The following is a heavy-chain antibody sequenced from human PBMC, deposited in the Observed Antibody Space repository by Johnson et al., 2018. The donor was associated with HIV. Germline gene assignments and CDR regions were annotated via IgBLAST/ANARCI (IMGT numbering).Heavy chain of an antibody. CDR3: ARDQVDRGGAFDI. CDR1: GFTFSSYG. D-gene: IGHD5-12*01. Sequence: QVQLVESGGGLVKPGGSLRLSCAASGFTFSSYGMHWVRQAPGKGLEWVAVISYDGSNKYYADSVKGRFTISRDNSKNTLYLQMDSLRPEDTAVYYCARDQVDRGGAFDIWCQGTMVIVSS. CDR2: ISYDGSNK. J-gene: IGHJ3*02. V-gene: IGHV3-30*03.